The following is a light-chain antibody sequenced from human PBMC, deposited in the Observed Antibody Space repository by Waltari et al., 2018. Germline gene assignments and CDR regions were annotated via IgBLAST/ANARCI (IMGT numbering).Light chain of an antibody. Sequence: QSALTQPASVSGSPGQSITLSCTGTSSDVGGYNSFSWYQQHPGKAPKLMIYEVSNRPSGVSNRFSGSKSGNTASLTISGLQAEDEADYYCSSYTSSSTLVFGTGTKVTVL. CDR2: EVS. CDR3: SSYTSSSTLV. J-gene: IGLJ1*01. V-gene: IGLV2-14*01. CDR1: SSDVGGYNS.